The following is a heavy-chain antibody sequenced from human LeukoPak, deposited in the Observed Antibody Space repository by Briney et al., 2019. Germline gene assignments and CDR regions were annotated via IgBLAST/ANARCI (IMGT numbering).Heavy chain of an antibody. CDR2: MIPSTGST. D-gene: IGHD4-17*01. J-gene: IGHJ4*02. CDR1: GYTFTGYY. V-gene: IGHV1-46*01. Sequence: ASVKVSCKASGYTFTGYYMHWVRQAPGQGLEWMGIMIPSTGSTSYSQKFQGRVTMTRDTSTSTVYMELSRLRSEDTAAYYCARDRTVTTGEFDYWGQGTLVTVSS. CDR3: ARDRTVTTGEFDY.